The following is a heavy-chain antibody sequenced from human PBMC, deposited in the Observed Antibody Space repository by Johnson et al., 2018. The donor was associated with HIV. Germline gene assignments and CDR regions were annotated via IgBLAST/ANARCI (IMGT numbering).Heavy chain of an antibody. CDR2: IYSGGST. Sequence: VQLVESGGGLVQPGGSLRLSCAASGFTFSSYDMHWVRQATGKGLEWVSVIYSGGSTYYADSVKGRFTISRDNSKNTLYLQMNSLRAEDTAVYYCARGPVMVRGVTDAFDIWGQGTMVTVSS. CDR1: GFTFSSYD. J-gene: IGHJ3*02. CDR3: ARGPVMVRGVTDAFDI. V-gene: IGHV3-66*01. D-gene: IGHD3-10*01.